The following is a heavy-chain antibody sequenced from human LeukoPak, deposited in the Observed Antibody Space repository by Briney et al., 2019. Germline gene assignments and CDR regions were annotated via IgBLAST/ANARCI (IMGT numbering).Heavy chain of an antibody. D-gene: IGHD2-2*01. CDR1: GFTFSSFA. V-gene: IGHV3-23*01. J-gene: IGHJ3*01. CDR2: ISGSGGST. CDR3: AKDRSCSGSSCNVGS. Sequence: GGSLRLSCAASGFTFSSFAMSWVRQAPGKGLEWVSAISGSGGSTFYADSVKGRFTTSRDNSKNTLFLQMNGLRAEDTAVYYCAKDRSCSGSSCNVGSWGQGTMVTVSS.